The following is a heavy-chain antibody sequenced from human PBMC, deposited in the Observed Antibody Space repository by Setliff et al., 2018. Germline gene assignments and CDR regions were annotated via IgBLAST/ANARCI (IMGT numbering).Heavy chain of an antibody. CDR3: ARSLGSGSWWNSRLFYSDY. CDR1: GDSISSATNY. CDR2: IDPSGNT. J-gene: IGHJ4*02. Sequence: KTSETLSLTCTVSGDSISSATNYWSWIRQPAGKGLEWIGHIDPSGNTNYNPSLKSRVTISGDTSKNQFSLKLTSVTAADTAVYFCARSLGSGSWWNSRLFYSDYWGQGTLVTVSS. D-gene: IGHD3-10*01. V-gene: IGHV4-61*09.